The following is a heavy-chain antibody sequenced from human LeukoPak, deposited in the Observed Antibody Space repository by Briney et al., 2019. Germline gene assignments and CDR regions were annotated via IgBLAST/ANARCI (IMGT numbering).Heavy chain of an antibody. D-gene: IGHD6-13*01. CDR2: MYYSGNS. Sequence: PSETLSLTCTVSGGSITSYYWSWIRQPPGKGLEWIGYMYYSGNSYYNPSLKSRVTTSVDTSKNQFSLKLSSMTAADTAVYYCASYSNSWYYFDYWSQGTLVTVSS. CDR1: GGSITSYY. V-gene: IGHV4-59*01. CDR3: ASYSNSWYYFDY. J-gene: IGHJ4*02.